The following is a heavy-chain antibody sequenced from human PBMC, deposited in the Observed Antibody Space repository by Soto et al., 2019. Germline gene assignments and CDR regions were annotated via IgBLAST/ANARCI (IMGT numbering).Heavy chain of an antibody. CDR3: ARFLHDYNNHHDAFDI. V-gene: IGHV1-69*01. Sequence: QVQLVQSGAEVKKPGSSVKVSCKASGGTFSSYAISWVRQAPGQGLEWMGGIIPIFGTANYAQKFQGRVTITADESTSTAYMELSSLRSEDTAVYYCARFLHDYNNHHDAFDIWGQGTMVTVSS. CDR1: GGTFSSYA. D-gene: IGHD4-4*01. CDR2: IIPIFGTA. J-gene: IGHJ3*02.